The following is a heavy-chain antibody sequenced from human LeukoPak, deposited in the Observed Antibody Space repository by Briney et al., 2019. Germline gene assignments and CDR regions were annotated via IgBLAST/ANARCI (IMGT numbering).Heavy chain of an antibody. V-gene: IGHV1-69*13. CDR1: GGTFSSYA. Sequence: ASVKVSCTASGGTFSSYAISWVRQAPGQGLEWMGGIIPIFGTANYAQKFQGRVTITADESTSTAYMELSSLRSEDTAVYYCAREARCSGGSCYSRPYYYYGMDVWGQGTTVTVSS. CDR3: AREARCSGGSCYSRPYYYYGMDV. D-gene: IGHD2-15*01. CDR2: IIPIFGTA. J-gene: IGHJ6*02.